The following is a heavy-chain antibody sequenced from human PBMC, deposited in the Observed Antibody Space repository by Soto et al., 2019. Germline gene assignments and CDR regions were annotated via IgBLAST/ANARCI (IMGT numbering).Heavy chain of an antibody. J-gene: IGHJ4*02. D-gene: IGHD3-10*01. CDR1: WFTFRCYS. Sequence: SGGALRISFSASWFTFRCYSIHLGRPALGKVLMCVSHISPDGSDKAYADFGKGRFSISRDDSKDTVYLQLNSLRAEDTAIYYCVRDGESILPYDSWGQGTLVTVST. CDR2: ISPDGSDK. V-gene: IGHV3-74*01. CDR3: VRDGESILPYDS.